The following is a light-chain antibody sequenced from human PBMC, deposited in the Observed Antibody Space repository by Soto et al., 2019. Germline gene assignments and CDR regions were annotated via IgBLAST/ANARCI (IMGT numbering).Light chain of an antibody. V-gene: IGKV3-15*01. Sequence: VMTQSPATLSVSPGDKVTLACRSSQSVADNLAWFQQKPGQGPRLLIYGASTRATGIPARFSGSGSEIDFTLTISSLRSEDSAVYHCQQYNNWPITFGQGTRLEIK. CDR1: QSVADN. CDR2: GAS. J-gene: IGKJ5*01. CDR3: QQYNNWPIT.